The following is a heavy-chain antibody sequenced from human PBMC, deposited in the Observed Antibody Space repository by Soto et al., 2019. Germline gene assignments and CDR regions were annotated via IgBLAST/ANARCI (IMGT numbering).Heavy chain of an antibody. CDR1: GGSISSYY. Sequence: QVQLQESGPGLVKPSETLSLTCTVSGGSISSYYWSWIRQPPGKGLEWIGYIYYSGSTNYNPSLKSRVTISVDTSKSHFSLKLSSVTAADPAVYSCASASDSSGWSRWGQGTLVTVSS. J-gene: IGHJ4*02. D-gene: IGHD6-19*01. V-gene: IGHV4-59*01. CDR3: ASASDSSGWSR. CDR2: IYYSGST.